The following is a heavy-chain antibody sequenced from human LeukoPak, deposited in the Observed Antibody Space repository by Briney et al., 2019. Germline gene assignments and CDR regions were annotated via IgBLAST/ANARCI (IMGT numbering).Heavy chain of an antibody. V-gene: IGHV1-2*02. CDR1: GYTFTGYY. D-gene: IGHD6-13*01. J-gene: IGHJ4*02. CDR3: AREQSSSRTARPPDY. Sequence: GASVTVSCKASGYTFTGYYMHWVRRAPGQGLEWMGWINPNSGGTHYAQKFQGRVTMTRDTSISTAYMELSRLRSDDTAVYYCAREQSSSRTARPPDYWGQGTLVTVSS. CDR2: INPNSGGT.